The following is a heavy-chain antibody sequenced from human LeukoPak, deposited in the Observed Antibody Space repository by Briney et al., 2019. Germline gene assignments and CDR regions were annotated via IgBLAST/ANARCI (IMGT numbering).Heavy chain of an antibody. D-gene: IGHD3-16*02. CDR1: GFTFSGSA. Sequence: GGSLRLSCAASGFTFSGSAMHWVRQASGKGLEWVGRIRSKANSYATAYAASVKGRCTISRDDSKNTAYLQMNSLKTEDTAVYYCTRASSVWGSYRPSAHMDVWGKGTTVTVSS. CDR3: TRASSVWGSYRPSAHMDV. CDR2: IRSKANSYAT. V-gene: IGHV3-73*01. J-gene: IGHJ6*03.